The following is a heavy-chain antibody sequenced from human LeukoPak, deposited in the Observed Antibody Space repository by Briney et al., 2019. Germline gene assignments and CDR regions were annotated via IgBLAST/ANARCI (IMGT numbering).Heavy chain of an antibody. CDR3: TTIKTAMATEFDY. V-gene: IGHV3-15*01. CDR1: GFTFSVAW. Sequence: GGSLRLSCAASGFTFSVAWMSWVRQAPGKGLQWVGRIKSRSDGATTDYAAPVKGRFTISRDDSKTTLYLQMSSLKTEDTAVYYCTTIKTAMATEFDYWGQGTLVTVSS. J-gene: IGHJ4*02. CDR2: IKSRSDGATT. D-gene: IGHD5-18*01.